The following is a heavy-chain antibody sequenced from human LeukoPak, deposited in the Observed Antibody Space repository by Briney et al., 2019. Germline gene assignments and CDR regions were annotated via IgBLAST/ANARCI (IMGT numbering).Heavy chain of an antibody. D-gene: IGHD2-2*01. Sequence: ASVKVSCKASGYTFTSYGISWVRQAPGQGLEWMGWISAYNGNTNYAQKLQGRVTMTRNTSISTAYMELSSLRSEDTAVYYCASGQYCSSTSCYILYYYYYGMDVWGQGTTVTVSS. J-gene: IGHJ6*02. CDR1: GYTFTSYG. CDR3: ASGQYCSSTSCYILYYYYYGMDV. V-gene: IGHV1-18*01. CDR2: ISAYNGNT.